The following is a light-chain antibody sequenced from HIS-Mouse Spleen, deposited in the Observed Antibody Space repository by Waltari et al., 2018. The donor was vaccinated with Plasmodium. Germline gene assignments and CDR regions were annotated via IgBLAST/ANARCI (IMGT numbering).Light chain of an antibody. CDR2: DAS. CDR1: QDISNY. Sequence: DIQMTQSTSSLSASVGARVTITCQASQDISNYLNWYQQKPGKAPKLLIYDASNLETGVPSRFSGSGSGTDFTFTISSLQPEDIATYYCQQYDNLPTFGQGTRLEIK. J-gene: IGKJ5*01. CDR3: QQYDNLPT. V-gene: IGKV1-33*01.